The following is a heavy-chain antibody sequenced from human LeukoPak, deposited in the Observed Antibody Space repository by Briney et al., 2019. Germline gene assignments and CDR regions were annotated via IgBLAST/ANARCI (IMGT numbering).Heavy chain of an antibody. CDR1: GGSISSSSYY. CDR2: IYYSGST. Sequence: SETLSLTCTVSGGSISSSSYYWGWIRQPPGKGLEWIGYIYYSGSTNYNPSLKSRVTISVDTSKNQFSLKLSSVTAADTAVYYCAREGLRWSNWFDPWGQGTLVTVSS. D-gene: IGHD4-23*01. CDR3: AREGLRWSNWFDP. J-gene: IGHJ5*02. V-gene: IGHV4-61*01.